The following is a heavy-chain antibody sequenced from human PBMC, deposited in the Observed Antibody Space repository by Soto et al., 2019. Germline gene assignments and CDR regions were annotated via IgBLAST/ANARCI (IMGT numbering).Heavy chain of an antibody. CDR2: IYYSGST. D-gene: IGHD4-4*01. J-gene: IGHJ4*02. V-gene: IGHV4-39*01. Sequence: SETLSLTCTVSGGSISSSSYYWGWIRQPPGKGLEWIGSIYYSGSTYYNPSLKSRVTISVDTSKNQFSLKLSSVTAADTAVYYCAGSEQADYIELNFDYWGQGTLVTVSS. CDR1: GGSISSSSYY. CDR3: AGSEQADYIELNFDY.